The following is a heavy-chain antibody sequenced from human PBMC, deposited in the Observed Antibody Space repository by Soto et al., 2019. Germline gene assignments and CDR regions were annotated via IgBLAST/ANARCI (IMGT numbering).Heavy chain of an antibody. V-gene: IGHV1-8*01. D-gene: IGHD3-22*01. CDR2: MNPNSGNT. Sequence: QVQLVQSGAEVKKPGASVKVSCKASGYTFTSYDINWVRQATGQGLEWMGWMNPNSGNTGYAQKFQGRVTMTRNTSISTAYMELSSLRSEDTAVYYWARGAYYYDSSGGDAFDIWGQGTMVTVSS. J-gene: IGHJ3*02. CDR3: ARGAYYYDSSGGDAFDI. CDR1: GYTFTSYD.